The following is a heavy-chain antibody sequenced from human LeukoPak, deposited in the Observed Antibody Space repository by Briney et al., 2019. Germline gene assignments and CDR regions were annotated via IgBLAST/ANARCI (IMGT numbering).Heavy chain of an antibody. J-gene: IGHJ4*02. D-gene: IGHD3-16*01. V-gene: IGHV3-7*01. CDR3: ARDGGIGFLFDF. CDR1: GFTFSGYW. CDR2: IRHDGSDK. Sequence: GGSLRLSCAASGFTFSGYWMSWVRQAPGKGLEWVANIRHDGSDKYYVDSVKGRFTISRDNAKNSLSLQMNSLRVEDTAVYYCARDGGIGFLFDFWGQGTLVTVSS.